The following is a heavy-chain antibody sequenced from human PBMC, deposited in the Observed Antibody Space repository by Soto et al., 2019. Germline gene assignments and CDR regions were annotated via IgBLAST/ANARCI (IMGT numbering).Heavy chain of an antibody. V-gene: IGHV3-15*01. J-gene: IGHJ4*01. Sequence: EMQLVESGGGLVEPGGSLRLSCAASGFAFSHVWMTWVRQAPGKGLEWVGRIKRKSDHGTTDYAAAVKGRFTISRDDSKNTLYLQMDSLKSEDTAVYYCATEGEMSGASDWADYFDHWGRGTLVNVSS. CDR1: GFAFSHVW. D-gene: IGHD2-15*01. CDR2: IKRKSDHGTT. CDR3: ATEGEMSGASDWADYFDH.